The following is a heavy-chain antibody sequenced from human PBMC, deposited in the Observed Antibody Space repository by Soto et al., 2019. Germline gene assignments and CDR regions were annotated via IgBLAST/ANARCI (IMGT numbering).Heavy chain of an antibody. CDR3: ARGGGAGVAGSAAFDM. Sequence: QLHLVQSGAVVKKPGASVTVSCSASGYPVTAYYMHWVRQAPGRGLEWMGGINPATGAAKYTQTFQGRVTMTRDTSTSTVFMEPSGLTSEDTAVFYCARGGGAGVAGSAAFDMWGQGTLVTVSS. V-gene: IGHV1-2*02. D-gene: IGHD6-19*01. CDR1: GYPVTAYY. CDR2: INPATGAA. J-gene: IGHJ3*02.